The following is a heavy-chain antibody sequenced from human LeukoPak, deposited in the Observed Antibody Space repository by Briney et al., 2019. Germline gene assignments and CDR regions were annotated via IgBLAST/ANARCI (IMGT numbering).Heavy chain of an antibody. Sequence: ASVKVSCKASGGTFSSYAISWVRQAPGQGLEWMGGIIPIFGTANYAQKFQGRVTITADESTSTAYMELSSLRSEDTAVYYCARDRERWLQLHAFDIWGQGTMVTVSS. CDR2: IIPIFGTA. J-gene: IGHJ3*02. CDR3: ARDRERWLQLHAFDI. CDR1: GGTFSSYA. V-gene: IGHV1-69*13. D-gene: IGHD5-24*01.